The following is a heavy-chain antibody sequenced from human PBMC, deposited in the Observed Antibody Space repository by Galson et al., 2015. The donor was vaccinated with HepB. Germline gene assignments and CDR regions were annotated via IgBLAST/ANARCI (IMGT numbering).Heavy chain of an antibody. D-gene: IGHD1-14*01. CDR2: INSDGSST. J-gene: IGHJ4*02. CDR3: ARGWAYTGYYFDY. Sequence: SLRLSCAASGFTFSSYWMHWVRQAPGKGLVWVSRINSDGSSTSYADSVKGRFTISRDNAKNTLYLQMNSLRAEDTAVYYCARGWAYTGYYFDYWGQGTLVTVSS. CDR1: GFTFSSYW. V-gene: IGHV3-74*01.